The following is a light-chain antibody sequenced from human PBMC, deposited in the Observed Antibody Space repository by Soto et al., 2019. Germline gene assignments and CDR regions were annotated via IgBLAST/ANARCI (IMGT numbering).Light chain of an antibody. J-gene: IGLJ3*02. V-gene: IGLV1-44*01. CDR1: SSNIGSNT. CDR2: SNN. Sequence: QSVLTQPPSASGTPGQRVTISCSGSSSNIGSNTVKWYQQLPGTAPKLLIYSNNQRPSGVPDRFSGSKSGTSASLAISGLQSEDEADYYCAAWYDSLNGSNWVFGGGTKVTVL. CDR3: AAWYDSLNGSNWV.